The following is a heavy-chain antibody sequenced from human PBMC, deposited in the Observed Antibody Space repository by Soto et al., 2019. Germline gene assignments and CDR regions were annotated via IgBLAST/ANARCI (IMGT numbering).Heavy chain of an antibody. CDR2: ISGSGGST. J-gene: IGHJ4*02. Sequence: GGSLRLSCAASGFTFSSYAMSWVRQAPGKGLEWVSAISGSGGSTYYADSVKGRFTISRDNSKNTLYLQMNSLRAEDTAVYYCAKDQGGTFRGNVDIVATIVYYFDYWGQGTLVTVSS. V-gene: IGHV3-23*01. CDR3: AKDQGGTFRGNVDIVATIVYYFDY. CDR1: GFTFSSYA. D-gene: IGHD5-12*01.